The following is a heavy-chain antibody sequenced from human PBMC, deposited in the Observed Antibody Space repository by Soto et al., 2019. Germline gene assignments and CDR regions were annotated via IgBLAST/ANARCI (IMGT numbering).Heavy chain of an antibody. CDR1: GFTFRTYT. CDR3: ARDRGYDAHDYYYNAMDV. CDR2: IRGFSPYT. D-gene: IGHD3-10*01. Sequence: GGSLRLSCISSGFTFRTYTMNWVRQAPGKGLEWVSGIRGFSPYTFXXXXXXXRFTISRDNAKSSLDLQMDSLRAEDTAVYYCARDRGYDAHDYYYNAMDVWGQGTTVTVSS. J-gene: IGHJ6*02. V-gene: IGHV3-21*05.